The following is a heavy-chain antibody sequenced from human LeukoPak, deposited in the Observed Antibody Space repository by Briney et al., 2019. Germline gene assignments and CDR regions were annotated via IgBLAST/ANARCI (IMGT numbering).Heavy chain of an antibody. D-gene: IGHD2-2*01. V-gene: IGHV1-18*01. CDR1: GYTLTELS. Sequence: ASVKVSCKVSGYTLTELSMHWVRQAPGKGLEWMGWISAYNGNTNYAQKLQGRVTMTTDTSTSTAYMELRSLRSDDTAVYYCARDSYCSSTSCYWGGIDYWGQGTLVTVSS. J-gene: IGHJ4*02. CDR2: ISAYNGNT. CDR3: ARDSYCSSTSCYWGGIDY.